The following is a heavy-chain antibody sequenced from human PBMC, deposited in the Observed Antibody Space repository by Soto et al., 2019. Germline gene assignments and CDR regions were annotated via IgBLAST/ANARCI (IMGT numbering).Heavy chain of an antibody. CDR3: ARVGPYSSGSHFRWFDP. V-gene: IGHV4-59*01. D-gene: IGHD6-19*01. CDR1: GGSISSYY. CDR2: IYYSGST. Sequence: SETLSLTCTVSGGSISSYYWSWIRQPPGKGLEWIGYIYYSGSTNYNPSLKSRVTISVDTSKNQFSLKLSSVTAADTAVYYCARVGPYSSGSHFRWFDPWGQGTLVTVSS. J-gene: IGHJ5*02.